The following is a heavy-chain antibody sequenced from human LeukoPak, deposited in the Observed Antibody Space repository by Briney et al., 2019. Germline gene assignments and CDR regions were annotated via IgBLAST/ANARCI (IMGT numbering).Heavy chain of an antibody. CDR3: AELGITMIGGV. CDR2: IREDGTEK. D-gene: IGHD3-10*02. V-gene: IGHV3-7*01. Sequence: GGSLRLSCTASGFTFSGAWMTWVRQAPGKGLEWVANIREDGTEKNYMDSVKGRFTISRDNAKNSLFLQMSNLRDDDTAIYYCAELGITMIGGVWGKGTTVTISS. CDR1: GFTFSGAW. J-gene: IGHJ6*04.